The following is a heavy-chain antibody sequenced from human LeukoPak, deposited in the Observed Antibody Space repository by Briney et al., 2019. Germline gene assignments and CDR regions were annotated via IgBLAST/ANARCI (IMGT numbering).Heavy chain of an antibody. Sequence: SETLSLTCTVSGGSISSYYWSWIRQPAGKGLEWIGRIYTSGSTNYNPSLKSRVTMSVDTSKNQFSLKLGSVTAADTAVYYCARFRVSTSCCSNWFDPWGQGTLVTVSS. J-gene: IGHJ5*02. CDR2: IYTSGST. V-gene: IGHV4-4*07. CDR3: ARFRVSTSCCSNWFDP. CDR1: GGSISSYY. D-gene: IGHD2-2*01.